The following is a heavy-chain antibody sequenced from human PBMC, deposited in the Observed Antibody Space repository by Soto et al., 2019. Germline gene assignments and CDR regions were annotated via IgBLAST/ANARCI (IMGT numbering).Heavy chain of an antibody. Sequence: QVHLVQSGAEVKKPGASVKVSCRTSGYTFTNNVIHWVRQAPGQRLEWIGWVNAGNDNTKWSREFQGRLTLTKDTSATTAYMELSSLTPKDTAIYFCAREVPYGYSRFDYWGQGTLVTVSS. D-gene: IGHD5-18*01. V-gene: IGHV1-3*01. J-gene: IGHJ4*02. CDR2: VNAGNDNT. CDR1: GYTFTNNV. CDR3: AREVPYGYSRFDY.